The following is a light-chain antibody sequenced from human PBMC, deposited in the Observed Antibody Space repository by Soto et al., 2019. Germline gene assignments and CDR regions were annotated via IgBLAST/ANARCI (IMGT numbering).Light chain of an antibody. CDR1: HDISNY. CDR3: QQYERSPTT. V-gene: IGKV1-33*01. J-gene: IGKJ4*01. CDR2: DAS. Sequence: DIQMTQSPSSLSASVGDRVTITCQASHDISNYLNWYQQKPGKAPNLLIYDASNLEAGVPSRFRASGSGTDFTFTITSLQPEDFAVYYCQQYERSPTTFGGGTKVEIK.